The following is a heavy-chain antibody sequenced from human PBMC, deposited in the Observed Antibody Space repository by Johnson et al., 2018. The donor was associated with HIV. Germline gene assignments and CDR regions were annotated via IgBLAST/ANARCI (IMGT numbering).Heavy chain of an antibody. CDR3: AKGGYNWKFDGFDI. Sequence: QVQLVESGGGLVQPGRSLRLSCAASGFTFSSYGMHWVRQAPGKGLEWVAVISYDGSNKYYADSVKGRFTISRDNSKNTLYLQMNSLRAEDTAVYYCAKGGYNWKFDGFDIWGQGTMVTVSS. CDR1: GFTFSSYG. V-gene: IGHV3-30*18. CDR2: ISYDGSNK. D-gene: IGHD1-20*01. J-gene: IGHJ3*02.